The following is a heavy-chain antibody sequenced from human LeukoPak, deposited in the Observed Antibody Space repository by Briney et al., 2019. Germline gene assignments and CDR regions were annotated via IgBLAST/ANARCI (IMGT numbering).Heavy chain of an antibody. CDR3: ARLPLTARRHFDF. D-gene: IGHD4/OR15-4a*01. CDR2: IKEDGSEK. CDR1: GFTFSACW. J-gene: IGHJ4*02. V-gene: IGHV3-7*05. Sequence: GGSLRLSCAVSGFTFSACWMSWVRQPPGKGLEWGANIKEDGSEKYYVDYVKGRFIISRDNAKNSLYVQMNSLRAEDTAVYYCARLPLTARRHFDFWGQGTQVTVSS.